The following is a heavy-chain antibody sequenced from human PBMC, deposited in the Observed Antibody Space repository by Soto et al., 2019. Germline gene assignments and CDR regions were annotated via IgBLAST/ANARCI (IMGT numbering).Heavy chain of an antibody. Sequence: GESLKISCKGSGYSFTSYWISWVRQMPGKGLEWMGRIYPIYSYTNYSPSFQGHVTISADKSISTSYLQWSSLKASDTAMYYCAREKALYDSSGYYYYYYYGMDVWGQGTTVTVSS. CDR1: GYSFTSYW. D-gene: IGHD3-22*01. CDR2: IYPIYSYT. CDR3: AREKALYDSSGYYYYYYYGMDV. V-gene: IGHV5-10-1*01. J-gene: IGHJ6*02.